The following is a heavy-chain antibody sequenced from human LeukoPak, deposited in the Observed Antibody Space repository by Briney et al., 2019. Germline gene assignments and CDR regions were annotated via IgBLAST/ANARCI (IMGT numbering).Heavy chain of an antibody. D-gene: IGHD6-13*01. CDR2: IYHSGST. J-gene: IGHJ3*02. CDR1: GGSISSGGYY. V-gene: IGHV4-30-2*01. CDR3: ARATIAAAEVDAFDI. Sequence: SETLSLTCTVSGGSISSGGYYWSWIRQPPGKGLEWIGYIYHSGSTYYNPSLKSRVTISVDRSKNQFSLKLSSVTAADTAVYYCARATIAAAEVDAFDIWGQGTMVTVSS.